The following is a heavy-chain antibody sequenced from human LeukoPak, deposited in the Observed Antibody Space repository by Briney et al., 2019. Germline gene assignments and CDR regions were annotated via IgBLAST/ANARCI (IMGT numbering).Heavy chain of an antibody. CDR2: IYTGGSA. V-gene: IGHV4-4*07. D-gene: IGHD5-18*01. J-gene: IGHJ4*02. Sequence: SETLSLTCTVSGGSISDFFWNWIRQPAGKGLEWIGRIYTGGSAKYNPSLRSRVTMSLDTSKNQLSLELNSVTAADTAMYYCASVTDPIHHDYWGQGTLVTVSS. CDR1: GGSISDFF. CDR3: ASVTDPIHHDY.